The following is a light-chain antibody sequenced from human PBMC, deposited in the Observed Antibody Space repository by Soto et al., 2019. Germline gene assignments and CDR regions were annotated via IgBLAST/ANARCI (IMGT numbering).Light chain of an antibody. V-gene: IGKV1-33*01. CDR3: QYYNSLPVT. Sequence: DIQMTRSPSSLSASVGDRVTITCQASQDIGIYLHWYQQKPGKAPKLLIYDASNLEIGVPSRFSGSGSGTDFTLTISSLQPEDYATYYCQYYNSLPVTFGGGTKMEIK. CDR1: QDIGIY. J-gene: IGKJ4*01. CDR2: DAS.